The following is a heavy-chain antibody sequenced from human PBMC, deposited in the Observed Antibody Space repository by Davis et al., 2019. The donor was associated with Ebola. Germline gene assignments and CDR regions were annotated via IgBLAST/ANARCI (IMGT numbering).Heavy chain of an antibody. CDR1: GFSLSTSGMC. CDR3: ARTRTYYDFWSGYYVTYYGMDV. D-gene: IGHD3-3*01. CDR2: IDWDDDK. Sequence: SGPTLVTPTQTLTLTCTFSGFSLSTSGMCVSWIRQPPGKALEWLALIDWDDDKYYSTSLKTRLTISKDTSKNQVVLTMTNMDPVDTATYYCARTRTYYDFWSGYYVTYYGMDVWGQGTTVTVSS. V-gene: IGHV2-70*01. J-gene: IGHJ6*02.